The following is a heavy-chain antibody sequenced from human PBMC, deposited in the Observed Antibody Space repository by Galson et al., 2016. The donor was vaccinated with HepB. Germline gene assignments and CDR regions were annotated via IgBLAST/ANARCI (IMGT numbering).Heavy chain of an antibody. V-gene: IGHV3-23*01. CDR3: AKSSSGWLGYPNDSFDI. CDR2: ISGSGGSA. D-gene: IGHD6-19*01. CDR1: RFIFSSFA. J-gene: IGHJ3*02. Sequence: SLRLSCAASRFIFSSFAMNWVRQAPGKGLEWVSTISGSGGSAYYADSVKGRFTISRDNSKNTLYLQMSSLRAEDTAIYYGAKSSSGWLGYPNDSFDIWGQGTMVTVSS.